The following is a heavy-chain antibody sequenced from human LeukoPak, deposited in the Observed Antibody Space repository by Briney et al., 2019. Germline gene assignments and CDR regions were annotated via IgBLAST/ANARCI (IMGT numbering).Heavy chain of an antibody. CDR3: AKDGGY. CDR1: GFTFSNFW. V-gene: IGHV3-30*02. Sequence: GGSLRLSCAASGFTFSNFWMSWVRQAPGKGLEWVAFIRYDGSNKYYADSVKGRFTISRDNSKNTLYLQMNSLRAEDTAVYYCAKDGGYWGQGTLVTVSS. J-gene: IGHJ4*02. CDR2: IRYDGSNK.